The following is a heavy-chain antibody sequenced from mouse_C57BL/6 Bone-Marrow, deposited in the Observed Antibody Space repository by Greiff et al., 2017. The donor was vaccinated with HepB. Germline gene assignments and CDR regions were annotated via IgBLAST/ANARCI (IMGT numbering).Heavy chain of an antibody. D-gene: IGHD3-2*02. V-gene: IGHV14-4*01. J-gene: IGHJ2*01. CDR1: GFNIKDDY. CDR3: TTDSSVFYYFDY. Sequence: EVQLQQSGAELVRPGASVKLSCTASGFNIKDDYMHWVKQRPEQGLEWIGWIDPENGDTEYASKFQGKATITADTSSNTAYLQLSSLTSEDTAVYYCTTDSSVFYYFDYWGQGTTLTVSS. CDR2: IDPENGDT.